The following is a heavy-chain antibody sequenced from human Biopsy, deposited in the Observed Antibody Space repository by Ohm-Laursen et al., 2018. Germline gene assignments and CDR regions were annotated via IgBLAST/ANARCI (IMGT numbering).Heavy chain of an antibody. J-gene: IGHJ4*02. CDR2: ISHDGSGE. CDR3: AKGESLLDPFRHSFDY. CDR1: GFTFTSYG. Sequence: SLRLSCAASGFTFTSYGMHWVRQAPGKGLEWLAVISHDGSGEYYADSLKGRFTISRDNPKNTLDLQMNSLRAEDTAVYYCAKGESLLDPFRHSFDYWGQGTPVTVSS. V-gene: IGHV3-30*18.